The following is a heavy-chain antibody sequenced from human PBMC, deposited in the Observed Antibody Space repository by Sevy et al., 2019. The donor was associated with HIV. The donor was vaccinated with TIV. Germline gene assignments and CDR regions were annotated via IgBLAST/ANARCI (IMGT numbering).Heavy chain of an antibody. V-gene: IGHV3-30-3*01. CDR2: ISYDGSNK. Sequence: GGSLRLSCAASGFTFSSYAMHWVRQAPGKGLEWVAVISYDGSNKYYADSVKARFTISSYNYKNTLYLQMNSLRAEDTDVYYCARDGTGWNDYSNYFDYWGKGTLVTISS. D-gene: IGHD4-4*01. CDR1: GFTFSSYA. CDR3: ARDGTGWNDYSNYFDY. J-gene: IGHJ4*02.